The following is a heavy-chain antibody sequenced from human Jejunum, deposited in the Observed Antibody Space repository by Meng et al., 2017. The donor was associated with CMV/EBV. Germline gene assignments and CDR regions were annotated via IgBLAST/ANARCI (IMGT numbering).Heavy chain of an antibody. CDR3: AKDVGH. V-gene: IGHV3-13*05. Sequence: EVQLVESGGGLVQPGGSLRLSCAASGFTFSSYDMHWVRQAPGKGLEWVSGIGTAGDPYYPGSVKGRFTISRDNSKNTLYLQMNSLRADDTAVYYCAKDVGHWGQGTLVTVSS. CDR1: GFTFSSYD. J-gene: IGHJ4*02. D-gene: IGHD1-26*01. CDR2: IGTAGDP.